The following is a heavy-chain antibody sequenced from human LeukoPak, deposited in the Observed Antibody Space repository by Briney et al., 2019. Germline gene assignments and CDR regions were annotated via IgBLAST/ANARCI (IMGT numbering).Heavy chain of an antibody. D-gene: IGHD1-26*01. CDR2: IGTAGDT. V-gene: IGHV3-13*01. CDR3: ARAGSDGYYFDN. J-gene: IGHJ4*02. Sequence: GGSLRLSCAASGFTFSSYDMHWVRQATGKGLEWVSAIGTAGDTYYPGSVKGRFTISRENAKNSLYLQMNSLRAGDTAVYYCARAGSDGYYFDNWGQGTLVTVSS. CDR1: GFTFSSYD.